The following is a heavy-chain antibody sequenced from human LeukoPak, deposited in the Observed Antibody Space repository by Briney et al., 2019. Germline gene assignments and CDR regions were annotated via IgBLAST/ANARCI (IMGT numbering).Heavy chain of an antibody. V-gene: IGHV3-11*01. D-gene: IGHD3-22*01. CDR1: GFTFSDYY. CDR3: ARDWRYYDSSGHY. CDR2: ISSSGSTI. Sequence: GGSLRLSCAASGFTFSDYYMSWIRQAPGKGLEWVSCISSSGSTIYYADSVKGRFTISRDNAKNSLYLQMNSLRAEDTAVYYCARDWRYYDSSGHYWGQGTLVTVSS. J-gene: IGHJ4*02.